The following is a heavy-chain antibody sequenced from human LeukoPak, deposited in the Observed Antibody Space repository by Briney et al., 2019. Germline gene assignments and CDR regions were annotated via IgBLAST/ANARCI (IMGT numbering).Heavy chain of an antibody. D-gene: IGHD2-15*01. CDR2: IYYSGST. Sequence: SETLSLTCTVSGGSVSSGSYYWSWIRQPPGKGLEWIGYIYYSGSTNYNPSLKSRVTISVDTSKNQFSLKLSSVTAADTAVYYWARGTPAGYCSGGSRYSVDYWGQGTLVTVSS. J-gene: IGHJ4*02. CDR3: ARGTPAGYCSGGSRYSVDY. V-gene: IGHV4-61*01. CDR1: GGSVSSGSYY.